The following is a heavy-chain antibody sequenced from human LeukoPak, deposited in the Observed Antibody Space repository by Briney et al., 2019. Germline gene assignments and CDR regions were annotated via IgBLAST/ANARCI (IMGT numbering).Heavy chain of an antibody. CDR1: GGSISSGDYY. CDR3: ARGVYYYGSGRFDP. V-gene: IGHV4-30-4*01. J-gene: IGHJ5*02. Sequence: SQTLSLTCTVSGGSISSGDYYWSWIRQPPGTGLEWIGYIYYSGSTYYNPSLKSRVTIPVDTSKNQFSLKLSSVTAADTAVYYCARGVYYYGSGRFDPWGQGTLVTVSS. CDR2: IYYSGST. D-gene: IGHD3-10*01.